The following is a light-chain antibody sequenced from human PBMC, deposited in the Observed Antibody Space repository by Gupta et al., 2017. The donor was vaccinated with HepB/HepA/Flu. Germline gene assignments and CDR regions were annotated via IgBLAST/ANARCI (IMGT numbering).Light chain of an antibody. J-gene: IGKJ1*01. CDR2: EAS. CDR3: QQEYSVPRT. V-gene: IGKV4-1*01. Sequence: AVSLGERATINCKSSQTVLYSYDRKNYLAWYQQKPGKPPKVLIYEASIRAAGVPDRFSGSGSGTDFTLTVSTLQAEDVAVYYCQQEYSVPRTFGQGNKVEI. CDR1: QTVLYSYDRKNY.